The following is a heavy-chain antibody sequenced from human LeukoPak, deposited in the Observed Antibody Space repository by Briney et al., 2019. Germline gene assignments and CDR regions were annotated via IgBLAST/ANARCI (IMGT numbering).Heavy chain of an antibody. D-gene: IGHD3-22*01. CDR2: IYYSGST. J-gene: IGHJ5*02. CDR1: GGSISSYY. Sequence: PSETLSLTCTVSGGSISSYYWSWIRQPPGKGLEWVGYIYYSGSTNYNPSLKSRVTISVDTSKNQFSLKLSSVTAADTAVYYCARPYYYDSRIDPWGQGILVTVSS. V-gene: IGHV4-59*08. CDR3: ARPYYYDSRIDP.